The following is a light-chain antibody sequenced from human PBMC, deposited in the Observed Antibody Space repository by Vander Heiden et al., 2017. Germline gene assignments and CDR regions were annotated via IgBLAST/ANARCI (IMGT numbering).Light chain of an antibody. Sequence: DIQITQSPSTLSASVGDRVTIPLRASQSIRSWLAWYQQKPGKAPKLLIYKASSLESGVPSRFSGSGSGTEFTLTISSLQPDDFATYYCQQYNSYPWTFGQGTKVEIK. CDR1: QSIRSW. J-gene: IGKJ1*01. CDR3: QQYNSYPWT. V-gene: IGKV1-5*03. CDR2: KAS.